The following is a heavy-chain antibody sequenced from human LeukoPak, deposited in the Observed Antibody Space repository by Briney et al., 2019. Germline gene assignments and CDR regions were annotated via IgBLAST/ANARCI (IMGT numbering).Heavy chain of an antibody. V-gene: IGHV1-2*06. J-gene: IGHJ4*02. CDR2: INPNSGGT. CDR1: XXTFXDXY. D-gene: IGHD3-22*01. CDR3: TRYYYHTSGFDY. Sequence: SVXXSXKASXXTFXDXYIHWVRQAPGQGLEWMGRINPNSGGTNYAQNFQGKVTVTRDTSISTVYMELSGLRSDDTAVYYCTRYYYHTSGFDYWGQGTLVTVSS.